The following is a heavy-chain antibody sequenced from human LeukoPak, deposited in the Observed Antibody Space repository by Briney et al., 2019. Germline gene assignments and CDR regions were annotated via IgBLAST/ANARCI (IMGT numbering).Heavy chain of an antibody. CDR2: INHSGST. CDR1: GVSFSGYY. Sequence: SETLSLTCAAYGVSFSGYYWSWIRQPPGKGLEWIGEINHSGSTNYNPSLKSRVTISVDTSKNQFSLKLSSVTAADTAVYYCARDLIQRGRCFDPWGQGTLVTVSS. CDR3: ARDLIQRGRCFDP. V-gene: IGHV4-34*01. J-gene: IGHJ5*02. D-gene: IGHD1-26*01.